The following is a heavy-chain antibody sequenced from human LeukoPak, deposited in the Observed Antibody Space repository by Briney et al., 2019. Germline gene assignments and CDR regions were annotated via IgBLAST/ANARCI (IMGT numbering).Heavy chain of an antibody. J-gene: IGHJ4*02. CDR1: GGSFSGYY. V-gene: IGHV4-34*01. Sequence: SETLSLTCAVYGGSFSGYYWSWIRQPPGKGLEWIGEINHSASTNYNPSLKSRVTISVDTSKNQFSLKLSSVTAADTAVYYCARGYCSGGSCYSFDYWGQGTLVTVSS. D-gene: IGHD2-15*01. CDR2: INHSAST. CDR3: ARGYCSGGSCYSFDY.